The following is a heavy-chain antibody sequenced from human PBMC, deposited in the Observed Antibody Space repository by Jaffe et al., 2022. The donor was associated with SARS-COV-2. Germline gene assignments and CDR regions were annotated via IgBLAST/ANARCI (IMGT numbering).Heavy chain of an antibody. CDR2: ISYDGSNK. Sequence: QVQLVESGGGVVQPGRSLRLSCAASGFTFSSYAMHWVRQAPGKGLEWVAVISYDGSNKYYADSVKGRFTISRDNSKNTLYLQMNSLRAEDTAVYYCARAIAAAGAYYYYGMDVWGQGTTVTVSS. V-gene: IGHV3-30-3*01. CDR3: ARAIAAAGAYYYYGMDV. J-gene: IGHJ6*02. D-gene: IGHD6-13*01. CDR1: GFTFSSYA.